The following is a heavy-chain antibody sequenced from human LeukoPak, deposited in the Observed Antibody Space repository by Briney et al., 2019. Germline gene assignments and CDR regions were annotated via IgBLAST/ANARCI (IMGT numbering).Heavy chain of an antibody. J-gene: IGHJ6*02. D-gene: IGHD1-7*01. V-gene: IGHV4-4*02. Sequence: PSETLSLTCAVSGGSISSSNWWSWVRQPPGKGLEWIGEIYHSGSTNYNPSLKSRVTISVDKSKNQFSLKLSSVTAADTAVYYCARRTTFYYYYYGMDVWGQGTTVTVSS. CDR3: ARRTTFYYYYYGMDV. CDR2: IYHSGST. CDR1: GGSISSSNW.